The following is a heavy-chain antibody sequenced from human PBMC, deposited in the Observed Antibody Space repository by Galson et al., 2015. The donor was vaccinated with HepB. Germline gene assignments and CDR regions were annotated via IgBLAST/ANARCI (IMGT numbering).Heavy chain of an antibody. Sequence: SLRLACAASGFTVSSNYMSWVRQAPGKGLEWVSVIYSGSSTYYADPVKGRFTISRDNSKNTLYLQMNSLRAEDTAVYYCARAILSLRIAVAGPVYGMDVWGPGTRVTVAS. V-gene: IGHV3-66*01. D-gene: IGHD6-19*01. CDR1: GFTVSSNY. J-gene: IGHJ6*02. CDR3: ARAILSLRIAVAGPVYGMDV. CDR2: IYSGSST.